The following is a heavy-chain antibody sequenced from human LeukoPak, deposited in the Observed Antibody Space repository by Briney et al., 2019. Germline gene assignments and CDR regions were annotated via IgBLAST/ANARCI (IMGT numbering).Heavy chain of an antibody. Sequence: GGSLRLSCAAFGFVFSSYAMNWVRQAPGKGLEWVSSISSSSSYIYYADSVKGRFTISRDNAKNSLHLQMNSLRAEDTAVYFCARGPYSSGWSFCDYWGQGTLVTVSS. J-gene: IGHJ4*02. V-gene: IGHV3-21*06. CDR3: ARGPYSSGWSFCDY. CDR2: ISSSSSYI. D-gene: IGHD6-19*01. CDR1: GFVFSSYA.